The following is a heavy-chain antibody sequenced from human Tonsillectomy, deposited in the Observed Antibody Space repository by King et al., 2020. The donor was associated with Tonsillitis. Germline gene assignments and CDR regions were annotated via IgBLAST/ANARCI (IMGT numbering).Heavy chain of an antibody. CDR3: VRPTGSGEFDSLWGSYRYGWFDP. V-gene: IGHV4-39*01. J-gene: IGHJ5*02. D-gene: IGHD3-16*02. CDR1: GGSMYSAYY. Sequence: QLQESGPGLVKPSETLSLTCTVSGGSMYSAYYWGWIRQTPGQGLEWIGTFYYTGKTFYNPFLESRVTISADMSKNQLSLNLTSVTAADTAVYFCVRPTGSGEFDSLWGSYRYGWFDPWGQGILVTVSS. CDR2: FYYTGKT.